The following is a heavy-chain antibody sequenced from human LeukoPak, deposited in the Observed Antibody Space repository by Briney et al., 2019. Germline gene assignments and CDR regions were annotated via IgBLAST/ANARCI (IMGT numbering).Heavy chain of an antibody. CDR3: ARDFAYIAVAGTHDAFDI. CDR2: MNPNSGNT. J-gene: IGHJ3*02. Sequence: ASVKVSCKASGYTFTSYDINWVGQATGQGLEWMGWMNPNSGNTGYAQKFQGRVTMTRNTSISTAYMELSSLRSEDTAVYYCARDFAYIAVAGTHDAFDIWGQGTMLTVSS. D-gene: IGHD6-19*01. V-gene: IGHV1-8*01. CDR1: GYTFTSYD.